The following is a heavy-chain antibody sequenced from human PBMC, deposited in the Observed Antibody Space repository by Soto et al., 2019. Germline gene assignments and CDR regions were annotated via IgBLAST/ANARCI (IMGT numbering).Heavy chain of an antibody. J-gene: IGHJ4*01. CDR3: ARAGSENDN. CDR2: IKEDGGER. D-gene: IGHD3-10*01. Sequence: EVQLVESGGGLVQPGGSLRLSCAASGFTFSNYWMTWVRQAPGKGLEWVANIKEDGGERNYVDSLKGRFTISRDNAKKSLYLQMNSLRAEDTAVYYCARAGSENDNWGQGTLVTVSS. CDR1: GFTFSNYW. V-gene: IGHV3-7*05.